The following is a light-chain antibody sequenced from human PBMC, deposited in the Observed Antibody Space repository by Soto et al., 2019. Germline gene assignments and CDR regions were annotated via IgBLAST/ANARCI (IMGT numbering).Light chain of an antibody. V-gene: IGLV2-14*01. J-gene: IGLJ2*01. Sequence: QSALTQPASVSGSPGQSITISCTGTSSDVGGYNYVSWYQQPPGKAPKLMIYDVSNRPSGVSSRFSGSKSGNTASLTISGLQAEDEADYYCSSYTTSSTPVVFGGGTKVTVL. CDR2: DVS. CDR1: SSDVGGYNY. CDR3: SSYTTSSTPVV.